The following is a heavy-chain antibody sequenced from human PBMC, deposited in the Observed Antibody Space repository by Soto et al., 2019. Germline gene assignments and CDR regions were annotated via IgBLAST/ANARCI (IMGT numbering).Heavy chain of an antibody. J-gene: IGHJ4*02. CDR1: GGSFSGYY. Sequence: QVQLQQWGAGLLKPSETLSLTCAVYGGSFSGYYWSWIRQPPGKGLEWIGEINHSGSTNYNPSLKSRVTIXXDXSXXQFSLKLSSVTAADTAVYYCARGQGFGDYSDYFDYWGQGTLVTVSS. D-gene: IGHD3-10*01. CDR3: ARGQGFGDYSDYFDY. CDR2: INHSGST. V-gene: IGHV4-34*01.